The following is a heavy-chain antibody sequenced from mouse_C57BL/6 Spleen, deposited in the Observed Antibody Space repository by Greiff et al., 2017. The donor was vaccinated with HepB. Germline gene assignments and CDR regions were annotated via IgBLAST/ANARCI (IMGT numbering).Heavy chain of an antibody. V-gene: IGHV5-12*01. D-gene: IGHD2-5*01. J-gene: IGHJ4*01. CDR2: ISNGGGST. CDR1: GFTFSDYY. Sequence: DVMLVESGGGLVQPGGSLKLSCAASGFTFSDYYMYWVRQTPEKRLEWVAYISNGGGSTYYPDTVKGRFTISRDNAKNTLYLQMSRLKSEDTAMYYCARDYSNYVRGAMDYWGQGTSVTVSS. CDR3: ARDYSNYVRGAMDY.